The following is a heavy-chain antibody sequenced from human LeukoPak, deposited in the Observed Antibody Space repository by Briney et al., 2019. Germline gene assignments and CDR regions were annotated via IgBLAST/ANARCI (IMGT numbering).Heavy chain of an antibody. D-gene: IGHD2-2*02. CDR1: GFTFSSYG. V-gene: IGHV3-30*02. CDR2: IRYDGSNK. Sequence: GGSLRLSCAASGFTFSSYGMHWVRQAPGKGLEWLAFIRYDGSNKYYADSVKGRFTISRDNSKSTLYLQMNSLRAEDTAVYYCAKGTRYCSSTSCYNLDYWGQGTLVTVSS. J-gene: IGHJ4*02. CDR3: AKGTRYCSSTSCYNLDY.